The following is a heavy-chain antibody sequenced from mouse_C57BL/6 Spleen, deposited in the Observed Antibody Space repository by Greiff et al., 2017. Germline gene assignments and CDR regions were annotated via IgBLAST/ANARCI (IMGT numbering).Heavy chain of an antibody. J-gene: IGHJ4*01. D-gene: IGHD1-1*01. CDR1: GYTFTSYW. V-gene: IGHV1-52*01. CDR3: AREADGSSPYYAMDY. CDR2: IDPSDSET. Sequence: QVQLKQPGAELVRPGSSVKLSCKASGYTFTSYWMHWVKQRPIQGLEWIGNIDPSDSETHYNQKFKDKATLTVDKSSSTAYMQLSSLTSEDSAVYYCAREADGSSPYYAMDYWGQGTSVTVSS.